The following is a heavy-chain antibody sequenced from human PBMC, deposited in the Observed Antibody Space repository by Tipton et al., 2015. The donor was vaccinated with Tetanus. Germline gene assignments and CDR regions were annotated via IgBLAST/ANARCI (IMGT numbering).Heavy chain of an antibody. Sequence: SLRLSCAASGFTFSSYAMSLVRQAPGKGLEWVSAISGSGGSTYYADSVKGRFTISRDNSKNTLYLQMNSLRAEDTAVYYCAKSHGYCSGGSCYYYYGMDVWGQGTTVTVSS. CDR2: ISGSGGST. V-gene: IGHV3-23*01. J-gene: IGHJ6*02. CDR1: GFTFSSYA. D-gene: IGHD2-15*01. CDR3: AKSHGYCSGGSCYYYYGMDV.